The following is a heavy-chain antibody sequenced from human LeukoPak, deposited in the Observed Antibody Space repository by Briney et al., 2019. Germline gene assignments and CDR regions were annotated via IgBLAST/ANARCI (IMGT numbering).Heavy chain of an antibody. J-gene: IGHJ4*02. Sequence: GGSLRLSCAASGFTFGDYGMHWVRQAPGKGLESVALISHDGTKSDFGGSVKGRFTISRDNSKNTLYLQMNSLKTEDTAVYYCTTDNDILTGFDYWGQGTLVTVSS. CDR2: ISHDGTKS. CDR3: TTDNDILTGFDY. V-gene: IGHV3-30*03. CDR1: GFTFGDYG. D-gene: IGHD3-9*01.